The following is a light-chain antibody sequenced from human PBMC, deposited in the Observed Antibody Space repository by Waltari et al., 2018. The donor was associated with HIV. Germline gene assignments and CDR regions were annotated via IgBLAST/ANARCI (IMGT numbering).Light chain of an antibody. Sequence: SYELTQPPSVSVSPGQTASITCSGDKLGDKYACWYQQKPGQSPVLLIYADSRRPSGIPARFSGSKSGNTATLTIRGTQAMDEADYYCRAWDSSTVVFGGGTKLTVL. J-gene: IGLJ2*01. CDR3: RAWDSSTVV. V-gene: IGLV3-1*01. CDR1: KLGDKY. CDR2: ADS.